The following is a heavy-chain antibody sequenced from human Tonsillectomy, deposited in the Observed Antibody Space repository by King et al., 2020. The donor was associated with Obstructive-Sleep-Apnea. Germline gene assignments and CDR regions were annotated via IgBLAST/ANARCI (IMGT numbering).Heavy chain of an antibody. D-gene: IGHD2-2*01. V-gene: IGHV1-2*02. CDR3: TRSPTGYQLLHNWFDP. Sequence: QLVQSGAEVKKPGASVKVSCKASGDTFTGYYIHWVRQAPGQGLEWMGWINSNSGGTNYAQKFQGRVTMTRDTSINTFYMELSRLRSDDTAVYYCTRSPTGYQLLHNWFDPWGQGTLVTVSS. J-gene: IGHJ5*02. CDR1: GDTFTGYY. CDR2: INSNSGGT.